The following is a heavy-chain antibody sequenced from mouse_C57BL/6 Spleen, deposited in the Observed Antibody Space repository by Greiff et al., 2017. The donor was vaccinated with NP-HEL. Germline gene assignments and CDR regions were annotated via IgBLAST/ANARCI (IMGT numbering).Heavy chain of an antibody. J-gene: IGHJ2*01. D-gene: IGHD1-1*01. CDR1: GYTFTNYW. CDR3: ARGSTVVATGDY. CDR2: IYPGGGYT. Sequence: VQLQQSGAELVRPGTSVKMSCKASGYTFTNYWIGWAKQRPGHGLEWIGDIYPGGGYTNYNEKFKGKATLTADKSSSTAYMQFSSLTSEDSAIYYCARGSTVVATGDYWGQGTTLTVSS. V-gene: IGHV1-63*01.